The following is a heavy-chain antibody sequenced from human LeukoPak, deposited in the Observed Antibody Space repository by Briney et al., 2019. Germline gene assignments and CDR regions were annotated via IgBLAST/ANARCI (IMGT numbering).Heavy chain of an antibody. CDR2: IWYGGSHE. J-gene: IGHJ6*03. CDR1: GLSLKDKW. CDR3: ARGDYVSGTFMDV. D-gene: IGHD3-16*01. Sequence: PGGSLRLSCKVSGLSLKDKWMSWVRQAPGKGLEWVAVIWYGGSHEYHAESVKGRLTISRDTSKNTLYLQMSSLSAEDTAVYYCARGDYVSGTFMDVWGKGTTVTVSS. V-gene: IGHV3-33*08.